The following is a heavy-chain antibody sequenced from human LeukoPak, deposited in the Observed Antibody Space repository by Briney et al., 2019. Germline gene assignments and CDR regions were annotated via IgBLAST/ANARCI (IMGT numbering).Heavy chain of an antibody. Sequence: ASVKVSCKTSGYTFTTHFISWVRQAPGQGLEWMGWISGNNDNANYAQNLQGRVTMTTDTSTTTAYMELRSLRSDDTAVYFCARDNPLGDDDLDYWGQGTLVTVSS. CDR1: GYTFTTHF. CDR2: ISGNNDNA. V-gene: IGHV1-18*01. J-gene: IGHJ4*02. D-gene: IGHD1-1*01. CDR3: ARDNPLGDDDLDY.